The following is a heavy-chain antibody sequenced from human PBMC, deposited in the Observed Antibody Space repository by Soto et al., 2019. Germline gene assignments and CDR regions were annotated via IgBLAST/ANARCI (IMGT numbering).Heavy chain of an antibody. CDR2: IIPMFGIA. J-gene: IGHJ6*02. V-gene: IGHV1-69*02. CDR3: ARASGRSDVVPAAITAMDG. D-gene: IGHD2-2*01. CDR1: GGNRYT. Sequence: QVQLVQSGAEVKKPGSSVKVSCKGSGGNRYTITWVRQAPGQGLAWMGRIIPMFGIATYAQNFQGRVTISADKSTSTAYKESSSLRSAETVVYYCARASGRSDVVPAAITAMDGWGQGTTVTFSS.